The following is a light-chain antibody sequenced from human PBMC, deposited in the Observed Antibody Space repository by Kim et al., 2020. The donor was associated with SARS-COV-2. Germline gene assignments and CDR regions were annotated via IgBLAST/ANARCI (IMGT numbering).Light chain of an antibody. CDR3: CSYAGSYTWV. Sequence: GQSVTISCTGTSSDVGGYNYVSWYQQHPGKAPKLMIYDVSKRPSGVPDRFSGSKSGNTASLTISGLQAEDEADYYCCSYAGSYTWVFGGGTRLTVL. CDR1: SSDVGGYNY. J-gene: IGLJ3*02. CDR2: DVS. V-gene: IGLV2-11*01.